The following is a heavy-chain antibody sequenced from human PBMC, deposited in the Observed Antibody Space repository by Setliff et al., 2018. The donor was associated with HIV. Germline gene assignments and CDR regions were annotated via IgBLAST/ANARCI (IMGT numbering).Heavy chain of an antibody. CDR3: ARYWHGDGRSIDS. V-gene: IGHV3-7*03. J-gene: IGHJ5*01. CDR2: IKADGTDK. D-gene: IGHD3-10*01. Sequence: PGGSLRLSCAASGFTFSAHQMSWVRQPPGKGLEWVANIKADGTDKYYVDSVKGRFATSRDTSKNSLSLQMNSLRAGHTAVYYCARYWHGDGRSIDSWGQGTLVTVSS. CDR1: GFTFSAHQ.